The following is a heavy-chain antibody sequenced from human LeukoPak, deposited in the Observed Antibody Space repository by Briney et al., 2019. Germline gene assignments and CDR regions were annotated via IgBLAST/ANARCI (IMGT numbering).Heavy chain of an antibody. Sequence: GGSLRLSCAASGFTFSSYSMTWVRQAPGKGLEWVSSISSSSSYIYYADSVKGRFTISRDNAKNSLYLQMNSLRAEDTAVYYCASVLRLGELSPFDYWGQGTLVTVSS. CDR1: GFTFSSYS. D-gene: IGHD3-16*02. V-gene: IGHV3-21*01. CDR2: ISSSSSYI. CDR3: ASVLRLGELSPFDY. J-gene: IGHJ4*02.